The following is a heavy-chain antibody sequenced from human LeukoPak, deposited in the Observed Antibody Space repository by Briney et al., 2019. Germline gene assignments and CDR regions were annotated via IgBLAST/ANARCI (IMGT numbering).Heavy chain of an antibody. D-gene: IGHD1-14*01. CDR2: ISGSGGST. Sequence: GGSLRLSCAASGFTFSSYAMSWVRQAPGKGLEWVSAISGSGGSTYYADSVKGRFTISRNNSKNTLYLQMNSLRAEDTAVYYCAKEMPPSRIKVPWMSQGYYFDYWGQGTLVTVSS. J-gene: IGHJ4*02. CDR3: AKEMPPSRIKVPWMSQGYYFDY. CDR1: GFTFSSYA. V-gene: IGHV3-23*01.